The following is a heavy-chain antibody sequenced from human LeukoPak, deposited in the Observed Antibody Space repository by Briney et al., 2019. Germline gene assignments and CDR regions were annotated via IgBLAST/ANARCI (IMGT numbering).Heavy chain of an antibody. D-gene: IGHD6-13*01. CDR3: ARLHRIEAAGGKFGP. V-gene: IGHV5-51*01. J-gene: IGHJ5*02. Sequence: GESLKISCKGSGYSFTSYWIGWVRQMPGKGLEWMGIIYPGDSDTRYSPSFQGQVTMSADKSISTAYLQWRSLKASDTAMCYCARLHRIEAAGGKFGPWGQGTPVTVSS. CDR2: IYPGDSDT. CDR1: GYSFTSYW.